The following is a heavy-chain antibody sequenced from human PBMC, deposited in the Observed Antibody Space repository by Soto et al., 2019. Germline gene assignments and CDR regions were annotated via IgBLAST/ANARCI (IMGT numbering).Heavy chain of an antibody. D-gene: IGHD2-2*01. Sequence: PSETLSLTCTVSGGSISSGGYYWSWIRQHPGKGLEWIGDIYYSGSTNYNPSLKSRVTISVDTSKNKFSLKLSSVTAADTAVYFCARDCSSTSCSGSGMDVWGQGTTVTVSS. CDR2: IYYSGST. J-gene: IGHJ6*02. CDR1: GGSISSGGYY. CDR3: ARDCSSTSCSGSGMDV. V-gene: IGHV4-31*03.